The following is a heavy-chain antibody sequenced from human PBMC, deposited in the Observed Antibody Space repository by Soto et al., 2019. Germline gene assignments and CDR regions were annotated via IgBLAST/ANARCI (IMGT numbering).Heavy chain of an antibody. D-gene: IGHD4-4*01. CDR1: GFTFSPFW. CDR3: ARGSNHFDY. CDR2: INSDGNST. Sequence: SLRLSCAASGFTFSPFWMHWVRQVPGKGPVWVSRINSDGNSTSYADSVKDRFTISRDNAKNTLYLQMNSLRAEDTAVYYCARGSNHFDYWGQGTLVTVSS. V-gene: IGHV3-74*01. J-gene: IGHJ4*02.